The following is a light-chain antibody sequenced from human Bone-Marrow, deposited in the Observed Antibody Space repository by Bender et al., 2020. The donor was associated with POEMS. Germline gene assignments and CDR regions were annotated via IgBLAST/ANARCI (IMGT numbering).Light chain of an antibody. J-gene: IGLJ3*02. CDR1: SLRTYF. V-gene: IGLV3-19*01. CDR2: GNA. CDR3: SSRDIRGYHWV. Sequence: SSELTQDPAVSLALGQTVRITCQGDSLRTYFASWYQQKPGQAPVLVLYGNANRPSGIPDRFSGSSSGNTASLTITGAQAEDEADYYCSSRDIRGYHWVFGGGSKLTVL.